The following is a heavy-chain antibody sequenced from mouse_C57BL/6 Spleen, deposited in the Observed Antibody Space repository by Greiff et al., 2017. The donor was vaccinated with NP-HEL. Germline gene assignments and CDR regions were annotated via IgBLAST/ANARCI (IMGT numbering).Heavy chain of an antibody. CDR3: VRDTGSGYIFAY. CDR1: GFTFNTYA. J-gene: IGHJ3*01. CDR2: IRSKSSNYAT. D-gene: IGHD3-2*02. V-gene: IGHV10-3*01. Sequence: EVQLVESGGGLVQPKGSLKLSCAASGFTFNTYAMHWVRQAPGKGLEWVARIRSKSSNYATYYADSVKDRFTISRDDSQSMLYLQMNNLKTEDTARYYCVRDTGSGYIFAYWGQGTLVTVSA.